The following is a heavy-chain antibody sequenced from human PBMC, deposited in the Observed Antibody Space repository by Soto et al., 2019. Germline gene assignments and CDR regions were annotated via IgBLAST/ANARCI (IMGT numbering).Heavy chain of an antibody. V-gene: IGHV1-69*01. D-gene: IGHD4-17*01. CDR1: GGTFSSYA. CDR3: ARESATVTTFDY. Sequence: QVQLVQSGAEVKKPGSSVKVSCKASGGTFSSYAISLVRQAPGQGLEWMGGIIPIFGTANYAQKFQGRVTITADESTSTADMELSSLRSEDTAVYYCARESATVTTFDYWGQGTLVTVSS. J-gene: IGHJ4*02. CDR2: IIPIFGTA.